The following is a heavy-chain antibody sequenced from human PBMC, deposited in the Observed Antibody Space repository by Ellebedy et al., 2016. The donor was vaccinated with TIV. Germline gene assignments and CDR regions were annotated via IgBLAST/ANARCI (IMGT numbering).Heavy chain of an antibody. V-gene: IGHV3-7*03. D-gene: IGHD4-23*01. CDR3: TSSEGGNGFDP. CDR1: GFTFSNYW. Sequence: GESLKISCVASGFTFSNYWMTWVRQAPGKGLEWVANIKEDGSEKNYLGSVKGRFTISRDNAQNSLHLQMNSLRAEDTAVYYCTSSEGGNGFDPWGQGTLVTVSS. J-gene: IGHJ5*02. CDR2: IKEDGSEK.